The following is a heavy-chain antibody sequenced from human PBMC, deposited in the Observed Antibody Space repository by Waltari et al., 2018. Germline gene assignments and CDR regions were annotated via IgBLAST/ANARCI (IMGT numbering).Heavy chain of an antibody. D-gene: IGHD2-15*01. Sequence: QVQLVQSGAEVKKPGASVKVSCKASGYTFTSYDINWVRQATGQGLEWMGWMNPNGGNTGYAQKFHGRVTITRNTSISTAYMELSSLRSEDTAVYYCSRGDSHHGYFDLWGRGTLVTVSS. CDR3: SRGDSHHGYFDL. CDR1: GYTFTSYD. CDR2: MNPNGGNT. J-gene: IGHJ2*01. V-gene: IGHV1-8*03.